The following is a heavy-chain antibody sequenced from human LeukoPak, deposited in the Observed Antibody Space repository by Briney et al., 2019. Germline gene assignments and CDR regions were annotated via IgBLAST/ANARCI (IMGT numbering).Heavy chain of an antibody. CDR3: AREHRDVLRYFDWSIRGRNWFDP. CDR1: GGAITNYY. CDR2: IYYTGST. D-gene: IGHD3-9*01. Sequence: SETLSLTCGVSGGAITNYYWNWIRQAPGKGLEWLGYIYYTGSTTYNPSVKSRITISLDTSKKQISLKLRSVTAEDTAVYYCAREHRDVLRYFDWSIRGRNWFDPWGQGTLVTVSS. V-gene: IGHV4-59*01. J-gene: IGHJ5*02.